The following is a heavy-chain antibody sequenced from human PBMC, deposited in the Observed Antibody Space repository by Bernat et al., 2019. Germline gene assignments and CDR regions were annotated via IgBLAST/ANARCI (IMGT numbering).Heavy chain of an antibody. J-gene: IGHJ4*02. CDR1: GGSFSGYY. Sequence: QVQLDQWGAGLLKPSETLSLTCAVYGGSFSGYYWTWIRQPPGKGLEWIGEVSHTGSANYNPSLKSRVTISVDTSRNQFSLRLTSVTAADTAVYYCARGHFFNSFWGRGTPVTVSS. CDR2: VSHTGSA. CDR3: ARGHFFNSF. V-gene: IGHV4-34*01.